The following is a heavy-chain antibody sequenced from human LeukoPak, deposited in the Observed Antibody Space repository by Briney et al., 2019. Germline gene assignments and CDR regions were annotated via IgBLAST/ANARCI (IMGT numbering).Heavy chain of an antibody. D-gene: IGHD2/OR15-2a*01. CDR1: GFTFGDYA. J-gene: IGHJ4*02. CDR3: CRMKRKDYYNSPTYYRIFDY. Sequence: QPGRSLRLSCTTSGFTFGDYAMGWVRQAPGKGLEWVSFIRNKADGGSTEYAASVKGRFTISRDASKSIAYLQMNSLETEDTAVYYCCRMKRKDYYNSPTYYRIFDYWGQGTLVTVSS. V-gene: IGHV3-49*04. CDR2: IRNKADGGST.